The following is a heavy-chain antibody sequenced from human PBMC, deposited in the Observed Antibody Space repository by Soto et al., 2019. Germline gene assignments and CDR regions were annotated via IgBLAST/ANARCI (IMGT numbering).Heavy chain of an antibody. Sequence: PSKTLSLTCTVSGGSISSYYWSWIRQPPGKGLEWIGYIYYSGSTNYNPSLKSRVTISVDTSKNQFSLKLSSVTAADTAVYYCARGTYDSSGYFAFDIWGQGTMVTVSS. D-gene: IGHD3-22*01. CDR3: ARGTYDSSGYFAFDI. CDR2: IYYSGST. J-gene: IGHJ3*02. V-gene: IGHV4-59*01. CDR1: GGSISSYY.